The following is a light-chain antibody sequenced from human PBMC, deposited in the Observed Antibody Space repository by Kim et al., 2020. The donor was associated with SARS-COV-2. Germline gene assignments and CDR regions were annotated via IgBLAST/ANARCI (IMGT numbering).Light chain of an antibody. CDR1: SSNTGSKT. J-gene: IGLJ3*02. CDR2: SNN. Sequence: GHRVTISCSGSSSNTGSKTVNWYHRLPGTAPKILIYSNNQRPSGVPDRFSGSRSGTSASLAISGLQSEDEADYYCAAWDDSLNGWVFGGGTQLTVL. CDR3: AAWDDSLNGWV. V-gene: IGLV1-44*01.